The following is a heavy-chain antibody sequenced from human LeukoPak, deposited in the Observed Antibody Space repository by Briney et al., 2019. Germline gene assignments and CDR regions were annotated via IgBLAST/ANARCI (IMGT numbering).Heavy chain of an antibody. CDR2: INWNGGST. CDR3: ARSRQPQFYGSGTEINYYYYYYMDV. J-gene: IGHJ6*03. D-gene: IGHD3-10*01. V-gene: IGHV3-20*04. Sequence: GGSLRLSCAASGFTFDDYGMSWVRQAPGKGLEWVSGINWNGGSTGYADSVKGRFTISRDNAKNSLYLQMNSLRAEDTALYYCARSRQPQFYGSGTEINYYYYYYMDVWGKGTTVTVSS. CDR1: GFTFDDYG.